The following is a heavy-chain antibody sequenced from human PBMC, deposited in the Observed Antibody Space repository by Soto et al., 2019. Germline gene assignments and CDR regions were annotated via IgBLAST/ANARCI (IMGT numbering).Heavy chain of an antibody. CDR2: IRSKANSYAT. V-gene: IGHV3-73*01. CDR3: TSTYDSSGWSLDAFDI. Sequence: EVQLVESGGGLVQPGGSLKLSCAASGFTFSGSAMHWVRQASGKGLEWVGRIRSKANSYATAYAASVKGRFTISRDDSKNTAYLQMNSLKTEDTAVYYCTSTYDSSGWSLDAFDIWGQGTMVTVSS. CDR1: GFTFSGSA. D-gene: IGHD3-22*01. J-gene: IGHJ3*02.